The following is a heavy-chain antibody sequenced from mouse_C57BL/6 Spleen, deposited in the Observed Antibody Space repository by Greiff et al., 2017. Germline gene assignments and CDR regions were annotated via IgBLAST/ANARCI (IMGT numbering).Heavy chain of an antibody. V-gene: IGHV1-55*01. CDR3: ASGMSTYSYYFDY. Sequence: VQLQQPGAELVKPGASVKMSCKASGYTFTSYWITWVKQRPGQGLEWIGDIYPGSGSTNYNQKFKSKATLPVDKSSSTAYMQLSSLTSEDSAVSSGASGMSTYSYYFDYWGQGTTLTVSS. CDR2: IYPGSGST. J-gene: IGHJ2*01. CDR1: GYTFTSYW. D-gene: IGHD2-4*01.